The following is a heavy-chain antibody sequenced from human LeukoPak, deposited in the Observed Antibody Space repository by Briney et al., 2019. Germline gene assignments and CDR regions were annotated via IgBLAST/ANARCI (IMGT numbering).Heavy chain of an antibody. V-gene: IGHV3-23*01. CDR2: ISGSGGKT. CDR1: GFIFSNYV. CDR3: ENNGGLGY. D-gene: IGHD4-23*01. Sequence: GSLRLSRASSGFIFSNYVMTWVRQAPAKGPGWVSGISGSGGKTYYADSVNGRFTYSRDNSKKAVYLQDNSLRAEDTAVYYCENNGGLGYWGQGSMVSVCS. J-gene: IGHJ4*02.